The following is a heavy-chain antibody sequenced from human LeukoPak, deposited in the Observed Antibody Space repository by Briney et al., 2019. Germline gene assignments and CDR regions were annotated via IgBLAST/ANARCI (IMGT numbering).Heavy chain of an antibody. V-gene: IGHV3-11*04. J-gene: IGHJ4*02. Sequence: GGSLRLSCAASGFTFSDYYMSWIRQAPGKGLEWISYISSSGSTIYYADSVKGRFTISRDNAKNSLYLQMNSLRAEDTAVYYCARDSHESRGYSGYGSYYFDYWGQGTLVTVSS. CDR3: ARDSHESRGYSGYGSYYFDY. D-gene: IGHD5-12*01. CDR2: ISSSGSTI. CDR1: GFTFSDYY.